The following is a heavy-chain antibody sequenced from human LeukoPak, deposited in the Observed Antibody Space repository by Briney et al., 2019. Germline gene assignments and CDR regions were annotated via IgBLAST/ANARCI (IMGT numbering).Heavy chain of an antibody. CDR2: ITPNADRT. V-gene: IGHV3-23*01. Sequence: GGSLPLSCAASGFTFGSYGMSWVRQAPGKGLEWVSFITPNADRTSYADSVEGRFTISRHNPRNTLYMQMNSVRDEDTAIYYCAIMHGYYDGSGYWVQWGQGTMVTVSS. CDR3: AIMHGYYDGSGYWVQ. D-gene: IGHD3-22*01. CDR1: GFTFGSYG. J-gene: IGHJ1*01.